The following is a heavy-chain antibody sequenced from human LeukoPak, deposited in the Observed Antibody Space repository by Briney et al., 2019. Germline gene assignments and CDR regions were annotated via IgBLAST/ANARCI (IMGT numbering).Heavy chain of an antibody. CDR1: EFTFNSYA. Sequence: GGSLRLSCAASEFTFNSYAMYWVRQAPGKGLEWVSGIFGSGGSAHYGDSVKGRFTISRDNSKNTVYLQMDSLRVEDTAVYYCGKTTTGYSSGRYPGWPVDYWGQGTLVTVSS. J-gene: IGHJ4*02. CDR2: IFGSGGSA. V-gene: IGHV3-23*01. CDR3: GKTTTGYSSGRYPGWPVDY. D-gene: IGHD6-19*01.